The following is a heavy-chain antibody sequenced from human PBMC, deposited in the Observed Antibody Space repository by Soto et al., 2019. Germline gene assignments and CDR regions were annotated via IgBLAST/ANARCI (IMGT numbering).Heavy chain of an antibody. J-gene: IGHJ6*02. CDR3: TRAGSDPGNFYISNYYAMDV. V-gene: IGHV3-53*01. Sequence: GGSLRLSCAASGSSVSSDYMCWVRQAPGKGLEWVSLIYSGGDTYYADSVKGRFTISRDISSNTIYLHMTSLRADDTAIYYCTRAGSDPGNFYISNYYAMDVWGRGTTVTVSS. CDR2: IYSGGDT. D-gene: IGHD3-10*01. CDR1: GSSVSSDY.